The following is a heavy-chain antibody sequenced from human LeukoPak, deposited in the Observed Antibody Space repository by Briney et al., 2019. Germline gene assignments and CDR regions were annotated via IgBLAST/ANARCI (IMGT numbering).Heavy chain of an antibody. CDR2: ISGSGGST. CDR3: AKVTIRGVPNDAFDI. CDR1: RITFSSYA. V-gene: IGHV3-23*01. Sequence: QGGGSVRLSCAASRITFSSYAMSWGRQAPGKGLDWVSAISGSGGSTYYADSVKGRFTISRDNSKNTLYLQMNSLRAEDTAVYYCAKVTIRGVPNDAFDIWGQWTVDPVSS. D-gene: IGHD3-10*01. J-gene: IGHJ3*02.